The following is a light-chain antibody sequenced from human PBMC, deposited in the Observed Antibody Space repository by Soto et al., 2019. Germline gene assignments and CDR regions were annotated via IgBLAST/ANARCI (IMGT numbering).Light chain of an antibody. CDR3: ASWDDILYGQV. V-gene: IGLV1-44*01. CDR2: SDD. CDR1: TSNVGSNV. J-gene: IGLJ3*02. Sequence: QSALTQPPSASGPPGQRVTISCSGSTSNVGSNVVNWYQHFPGSAPKLLIYSDDLQPSWVPDRFSASKSGTSASLAISGLQFEDEADYYCASWDDILYGQVFGGGTKVTVL.